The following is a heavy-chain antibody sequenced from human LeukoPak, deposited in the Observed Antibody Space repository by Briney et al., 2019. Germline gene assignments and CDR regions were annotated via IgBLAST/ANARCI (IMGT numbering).Heavy chain of an antibody. V-gene: IGHV3-49*03. D-gene: IGHD2-15*01. Sequence: SSGDYIWTWIRQAPGKGLEWVGFIRSKAYGGTTEYAASVKGRFTISRDDSKSIAYLQMNSLKTEDTAVYYCTKGSCSAGTCYSNSWGQGTLVTVSS. CDR1: SSGDYI. J-gene: IGHJ4*02. CDR2: IRSKAYGGTT. CDR3: TKGSCSAGTCYSNS.